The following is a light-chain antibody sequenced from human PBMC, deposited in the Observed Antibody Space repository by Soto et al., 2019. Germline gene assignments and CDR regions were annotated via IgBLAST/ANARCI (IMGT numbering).Light chain of an antibody. CDR1: QSVSSN. CDR3: QQYNNCPLT. V-gene: IGKV3-15*01. Sequence: ETVMTQSPATLSVSPGERATLSCRASQSVSSNLAWYQQRPGQAPRLLVYGAFTRAAGIPARFSVSGSGTEFTLTISSLQSEDFAFYFCQQYNNCPLTFGGWTKVEIK. J-gene: IGKJ4*01. CDR2: GAF.